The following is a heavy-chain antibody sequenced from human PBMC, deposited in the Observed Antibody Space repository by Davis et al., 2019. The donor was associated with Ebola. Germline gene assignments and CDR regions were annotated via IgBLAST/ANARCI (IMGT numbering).Heavy chain of an antibody. D-gene: IGHD3-22*01. V-gene: IGHV5-51*01. J-gene: IGHJ4*02. CDR3: ARAPYYYDVSGYYADY. Sequence: PGGSLRLSCEGFGYSFTRYWIAWVRQLPGKGLEWMGIIYPGDSDTRYSPSFLGQVIISADKSISTAYLQWSSLKASDTAMYYCARAPYYYDVSGYYADYWGQGTLVTVSS. CDR1: GYSFTRYW. CDR2: IYPGDSDT.